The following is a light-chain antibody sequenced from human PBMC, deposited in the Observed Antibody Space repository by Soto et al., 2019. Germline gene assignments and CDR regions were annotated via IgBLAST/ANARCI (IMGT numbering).Light chain of an antibody. J-gene: IGLJ1*01. Sequence: QSVLTQPPSVSGAPGQRVTISCTGSSSNIGAGYDVHWYQQLPGTAPKLLIYGNSNRPSGVPDRFSGSKSGTSASLAITGLQAEDEADYYCQSYDSSLRGSRVFGNGTKVTVL. CDR2: GNS. CDR1: SSNIGAGYD. CDR3: QSYDSSLRGSRV. V-gene: IGLV1-40*01.